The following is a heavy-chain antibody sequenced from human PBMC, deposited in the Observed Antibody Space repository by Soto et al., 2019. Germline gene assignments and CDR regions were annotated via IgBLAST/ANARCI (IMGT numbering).Heavy chain of an antibody. J-gene: IGHJ6*03. V-gene: IGHV3-33*01. CDR1: GFTLSSYG. D-gene: IGHD2-2*01. CDR2: IWYDGSNK. Sequence: GGSLRLSCAASGFTLSSYGMHWVRQAPGKGLEWVAVIWYDGSNKYYADSVKGRFTISRDNSKNTLYLQMNSLRAEDTAVYYCARGRYCSSTSCYGVYYYYMDVWGKGTTVTVSS. CDR3: ARGRYCSSTSCYGVYYYYMDV.